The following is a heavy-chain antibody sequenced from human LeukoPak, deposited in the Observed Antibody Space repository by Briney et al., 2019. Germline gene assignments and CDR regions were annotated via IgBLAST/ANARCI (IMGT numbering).Heavy chain of an antibody. CDR1: GFTFSSYG. D-gene: IGHD6-19*01. CDR2: IWYDGSNK. Sequence: PGGSLRLSCAASGFTFSSYGMHWVRQAPGEGLEWVAVIWYDGSNKYYADSVKGRFTISRDNSKNTLYLQMNSLRAEDTAVYYCARVMEQWLVDYWGQGTLVTVSS. CDR3: ARVMEQWLVDY. J-gene: IGHJ4*02. V-gene: IGHV3-33*01.